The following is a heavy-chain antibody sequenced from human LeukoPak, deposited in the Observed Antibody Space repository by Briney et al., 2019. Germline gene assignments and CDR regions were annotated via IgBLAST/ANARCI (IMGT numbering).Heavy chain of an antibody. V-gene: IGHV1-8*01. CDR2: MNPNSGNT. CDR3: ARVGRYYDSSGYYYDY. D-gene: IGHD3-22*01. J-gene: IGHJ4*02. Sequence: ASVKLSCKASGYTFTSYDINWMRQATGQGLEWMGWMNPNSGNTGYAQKFQGRVTMTRNTSISTAYMELSSLRSEDTAVYYCARVGRYYDSSGYYYDYWGQGTLVTVSS. CDR1: GYTFTSYD.